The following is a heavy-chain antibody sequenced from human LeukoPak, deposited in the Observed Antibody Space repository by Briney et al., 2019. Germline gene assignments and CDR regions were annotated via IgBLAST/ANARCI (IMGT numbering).Heavy chain of an antibody. CDR3: TRPGGYSNYDFDY. J-gene: IGHJ4*02. V-gene: IGHV3-73*01. D-gene: IGHD4-11*01. Sequence: GGSLRLSCAASGFTFSGSAMHWVRQASGKGLEWVGRIRSKANSYATAYAASVKGRFTISRDDPKNTAYLQMNSLKTEDTAVYYCTRPGGYSNYDFDYWGQGTLVTVSS. CDR1: GFTFSGSA. CDR2: IRSKANSYAT.